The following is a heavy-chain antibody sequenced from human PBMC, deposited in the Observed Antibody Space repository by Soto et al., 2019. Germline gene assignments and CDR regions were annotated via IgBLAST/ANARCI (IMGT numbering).Heavy chain of an antibody. CDR2: IIPVIGTP. CDR3: ASSAGLDHLLNYYGLNV. D-gene: IGHD6-13*01. CDR1: GGTFTSTA. V-gene: IGHV1-69*01. J-gene: IGHJ6*02. Sequence: QVLLVQSSAEVKKPGSSVKVSCKASGGTFTSTAFSWVRHAPGQGLELMGGIIPVIGTPNYAQKFQARLTVTADASTTTVHMELSSLRSDDTAVYYCASSAGLDHLLNYYGLNVWGQGTTVTVSS.